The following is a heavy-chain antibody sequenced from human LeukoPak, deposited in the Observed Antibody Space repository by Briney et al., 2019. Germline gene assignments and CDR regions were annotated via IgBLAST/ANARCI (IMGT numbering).Heavy chain of an antibody. CDR2: ISDSGGTT. Sequence: PGGSLRLSCAASGFTFSSFAMSWVRQAPGKGLEWVSAISDSGGTTYYADSVKGRFTISRDNAENLLYLQMNSLRAEDTAVYYCTRDQEGSDYWGQGTLVTVSS. CDR3: TRDQEGSDY. CDR1: GFTFSSFA. J-gene: IGHJ4*02. V-gene: IGHV3-23*01.